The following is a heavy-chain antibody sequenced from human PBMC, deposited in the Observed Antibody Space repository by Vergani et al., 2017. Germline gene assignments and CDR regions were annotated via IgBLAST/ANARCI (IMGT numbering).Heavy chain of an antibody. CDR3: ARVKAAATWGLKNAFDI. CDR2: ISGSGGST. V-gene: IGHV3-23*04. Sequence: EVQLVESGGGLVQPGGSLRLSCAASGFTFSSYAMSWVRQAPGKGLEWVSAISGSGGSTYYADPVKGRFTISRDNSKNTLYLQMNSLRAEDTAVYYCARVKAAATWGLKNAFDIWGQGTMVTVSS. CDR1: GFTFSSYA. D-gene: IGHD6-13*01. J-gene: IGHJ3*02.